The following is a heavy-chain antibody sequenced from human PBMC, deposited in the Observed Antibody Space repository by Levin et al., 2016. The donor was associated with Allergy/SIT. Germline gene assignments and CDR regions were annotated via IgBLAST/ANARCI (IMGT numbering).Heavy chain of an antibody. D-gene: IGHD6-6*01. Sequence: VRQMPGKGLEWMGMIDPSDSYSSYSPSFEGRVTISTDKSISTAYLEWSSLKASDTATYYCARRVQYSSSESSYYYYYMDVWGKGTTVTVSS. J-gene: IGHJ6*03. V-gene: IGHV5-10-1*01. CDR2: IDPSDSYS. CDR3: ARRVQYSSSESSYYYYYMDV.